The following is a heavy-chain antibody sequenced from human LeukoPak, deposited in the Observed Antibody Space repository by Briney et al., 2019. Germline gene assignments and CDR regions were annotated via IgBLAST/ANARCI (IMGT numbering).Heavy chain of an antibody. V-gene: IGHV3-21*01. Sequence: GGSLRLSCAASGFTFSSYSMNWVRQAPGKGLEWVSSITTSSSYMFYADSVRGRFTISRDNAENSLYLQMNSLRAEDTAVYYCAKGGTGDSSVLDYWGQGTLVTVSS. CDR3: AKGGTGDSSVLDY. CDR2: ITTSSSYM. CDR1: GFTFSSYS. J-gene: IGHJ4*02. D-gene: IGHD3-22*01.